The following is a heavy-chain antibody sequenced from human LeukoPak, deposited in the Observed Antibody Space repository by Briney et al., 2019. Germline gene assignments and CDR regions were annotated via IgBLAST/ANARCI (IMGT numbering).Heavy chain of an antibody. J-gene: IGHJ3*02. D-gene: IGHD1-14*01. Sequence: GGSVTLSCAACGFPFCNYPALGVPHAPDKAVVGGAVISYDRNKTYYGASVRGRFTNSRDNTKNTLYLQMNSVTSEETGVYYCEAEADDGFDMWGQGTMVIVSS. V-gene: IGHV3-30*04. CDR2: ISYDRNKT. CDR1: GFPFCNYP. CDR3: EAEADDGFDM.